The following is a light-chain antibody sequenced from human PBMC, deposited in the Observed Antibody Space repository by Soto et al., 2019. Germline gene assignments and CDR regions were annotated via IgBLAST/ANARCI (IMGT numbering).Light chain of an antibody. V-gene: IGLV1-51*01. J-gene: IGLJ1*01. CDR3: GSWDSSLSAYV. Sequence: QSVLTQPPSASGTPGQRVTISCSGSDSNIGTNFVYWYQHLPGTTPKLLIYDDNKRPSGIPDRFSGSKSGTSATLGITGFQTGDEADYYCGSWDSSLSAYVFGTGTKVTVL. CDR1: DSNIGTNF. CDR2: DDN.